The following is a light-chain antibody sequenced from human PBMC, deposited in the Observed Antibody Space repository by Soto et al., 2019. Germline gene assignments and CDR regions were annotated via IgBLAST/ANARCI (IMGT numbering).Light chain of an antibody. CDR1: QSVSSK. CDR2: GAS. V-gene: IGKV3-11*01. J-gene: IGKJ3*01. CDR3: QQRRNCPT. Sequence: LTQTPPTRFVSPGERAPFSRRSTQSVSSKLAWYQQKPGQAPRLLIYGASSRATDIPDRFSGSGSGTDFILIISRQAPEDAAVYYCQQRRNCPTFGPGTKVDIK.